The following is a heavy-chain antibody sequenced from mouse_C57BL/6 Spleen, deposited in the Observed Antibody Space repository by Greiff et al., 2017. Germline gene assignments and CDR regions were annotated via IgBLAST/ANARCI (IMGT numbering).Heavy chain of an antibody. V-gene: IGHV1-50*01. CDR2: IDPSDSYT. CDR3: ASNYVY. D-gene: IGHD2-1*01. CDR1: GYTFTSYW. J-gene: IGHJ2*01. Sequence: QVQLQQPGAELVKPGASVKLSCKASGYTFTSYWMQWVKQRPGQGLEWIGEIDPSDSYTNYNQKFKGKATLTVDTSSSTAYMQLSSLTSEDSAVYYCASNYVYWGQGTTLTVSS.